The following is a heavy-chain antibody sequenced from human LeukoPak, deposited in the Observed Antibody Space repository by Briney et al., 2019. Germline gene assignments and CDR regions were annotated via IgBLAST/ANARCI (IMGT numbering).Heavy chain of an antibody. CDR3: AREDSTQIDY. J-gene: IGHJ4*02. CDR2: ISSSGSTI. V-gene: IGHV3-48*03. D-gene: IGHD2-15*01. Sequence: GGSLRLSCAASGFTFSSYEMNWVRQAPGKGLEWVSYISSSGSTIYYADSVKGRFTISRDNAKNSLYLQMNSLRAEDTAVYYCAREDSTQIDYWGQGTLVTVSS. CDR1: GFTFSSYE.